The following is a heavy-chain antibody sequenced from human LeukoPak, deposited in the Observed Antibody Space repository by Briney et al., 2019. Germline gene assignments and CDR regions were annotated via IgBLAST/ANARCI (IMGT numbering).Heavy chain of an antibody. CDR3: YGANVQH. J-gene: IGHJ1*01. CDR1: GFTFSNYW. Sequence: SGGSLRLSCAASGFTFSNYWMVWVRQAPGKGLVWVSATNTDGSTTTYADSVKGRFTIARDNARNTVYLQMNSLRVEDTAVYYCYGANVQHWGPGTLVTVHS. D-gene: IGHD4-17*01. CDR2: TNTDGSTT. V-gene: IGHV3-74*01.